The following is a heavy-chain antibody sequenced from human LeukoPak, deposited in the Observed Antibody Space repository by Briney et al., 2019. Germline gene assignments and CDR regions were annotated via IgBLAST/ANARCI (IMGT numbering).Heavy chain of an antibody. CDR1: GGSISSYY. Sequence: SETLSLTCTVSGGSISSYYWSWTRQPPGKGLEWIGYIYYSGSTNYNPSLKSRVTISVDTSKNQFSLKLSSVTAADTAVYYCARETAVAVLDYWGQGTLVTVSS. V-gene: IGHV4-59*01. D-gene: IGHD6-19*01. CDR2: IYYSGST. CDR3: ARETAVAVLDY. J-gene: IGHJ4*02.